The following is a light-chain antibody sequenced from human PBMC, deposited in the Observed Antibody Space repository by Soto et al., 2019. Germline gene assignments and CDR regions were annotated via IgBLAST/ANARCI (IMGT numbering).Light chain of an antibody. J-gene: IGLJ1*01. V-gene: IGLV2-23*02. CDR2: EVS. CDR3: CSYAGSSTYV. CDR1: SSDVGSYNL. Sequence: QSALTQPASVSGSPGQSITISCTGTSSDVGSYNLVSWYQQHPGKAPKLMIYEVSKRPSGVSNRFSGSKSGNTASLTISGIQAEDEADYYGCSYAGSSTYVFGTGTKLTVL.